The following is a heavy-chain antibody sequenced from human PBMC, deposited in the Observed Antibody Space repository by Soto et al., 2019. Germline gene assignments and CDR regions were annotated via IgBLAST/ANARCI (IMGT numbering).Heavy chain of an antibody. D-gene: IGHD3-3*01. CDR1: GYSFTSYG. CDR2: ISAYNGNT. J-gene: IGHJ6*02. Sequence: ASVKGSCKASGYSFTSYGISWVRQAPGQGLEWMGWISAYNGNTNYAQKLQGRVTMTTDTSTSTAYMDLRSLRSDDTAVDYCARDRPVLRFLEWLSTIRIPYYYGMDVWGQGTTVTVSS. V-gene: IGHV1-18*04. CDR3: ARDRPVLRFLEWLSTIRIPYYYGMDV.